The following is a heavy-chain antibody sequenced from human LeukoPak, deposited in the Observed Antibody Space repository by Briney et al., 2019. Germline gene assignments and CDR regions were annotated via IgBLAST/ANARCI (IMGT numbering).Heavy chain of an antibody. Sequence: PGGSLRLSCAASGFTFSTHTMNWVRQAPGKGLEWVSAISSSSSYIYYADSVKGRFTISRDNAKRSMYLQMNSLRAEDTAVYYCARDRGYSASDAFDIWGQGTMVTVSS. J-gene: IGHJ3*02. CDR3: ARDRGYSASDAFDI. CDR1: GFTFSTHT. CDR2: ISSSSSYI. D-gene: IGHD5-18*01. V-gene: IGHV3-21*01.